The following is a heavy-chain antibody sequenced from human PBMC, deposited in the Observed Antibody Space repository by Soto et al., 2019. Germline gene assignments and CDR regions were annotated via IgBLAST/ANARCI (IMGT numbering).Heavy chain of an antibody. CDR3: ARGSVVGATTPTAPNYYYYYYGMDV. V-gene: IGHV1-69*13. CDR2: IIPIFGTA. Sequence: SVKVACKASGCTFSSYSISWVRQAPGQGLEWMGGIIPIFGTANYAQKFQGRVTITADESTSTAYMELSSLRSEGTAVYYCARGSVVGATTPTAPNYYYYYYGMDVWGQGTTVTVSS. J-gene: IGHJ6*02. CDR1: GCTFSSYS. D-gene: IGHD1-26*01.